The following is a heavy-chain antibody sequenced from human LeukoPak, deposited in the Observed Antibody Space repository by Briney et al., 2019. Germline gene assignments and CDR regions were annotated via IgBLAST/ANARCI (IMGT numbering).Heavy chain of an antibody. CDR1: GFIFSSYA. CDR3: AREVPAAMRDYYYYYYMDV. V-gene: IGHV3-21*01. CDR2: ISSSSSYI. J-gene: IGHJ6*03. Sequence: GGSLRLSCAASGFIFSSYAMTWVRQAPGKGLEWVSSISSSSSYIYYADSVKGRFTISRDNAKNSLYLQMNSLRAEDTAVYYCAREVPAAMRDYYYYYYMDVWGKGTTVTVSS. D-gene: IGHD2-2*01.